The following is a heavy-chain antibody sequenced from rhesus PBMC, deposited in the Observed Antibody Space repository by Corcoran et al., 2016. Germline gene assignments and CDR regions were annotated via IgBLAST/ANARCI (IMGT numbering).Heavy chain of an antibody. CDR1: GGSISSSY. V-gene: IGHV4-169*02. Sequence: QLQLQESGPGLVKPSETLSVTCAVSGGSISSSYWSWIRPAPGKGLEWIGYIYGSGSSTNYNPSLKSRVTLSVDTSKNQLSLKLSSVTTADTAVYYCARDRGPGAYWGQGVLVTVSS. J-gene: IGHJ4*01. CDR2: IYGSGSST. D-gene: IGHD3-9*01. CDR3: ARDRGPGAY.